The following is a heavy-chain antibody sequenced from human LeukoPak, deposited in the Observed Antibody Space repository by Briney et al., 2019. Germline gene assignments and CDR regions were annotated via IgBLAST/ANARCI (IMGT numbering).Heavy chain of an antibody. CDR2: IYPGGSDT. J-gene: IGHJ4*02. V-gene: IGHV5-51*01. D-gene: IGHD2-2*01. Sequence: GESLKISCKGSGYSFTSYWIGWVRQMPGKGLEWMGIIYPGGSDTRYSPSFQGQVTISADKSISTAYLQWSSLKASDTAMYYCARVGYCSSTSCYGYFDYWGQGTLVTVSS. CDR1: GYSFTSYW. CDR3: ARVGYCSSTSCYGYFDY.